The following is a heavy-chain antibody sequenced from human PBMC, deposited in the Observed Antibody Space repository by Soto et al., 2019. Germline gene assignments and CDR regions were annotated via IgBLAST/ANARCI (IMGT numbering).Heavy chain of an antibody. CDR1: GFTFSSYG. V-gene: IGHV3-33*01. D-gene: IGHD6-6*01. Sequence: QVQLVESGGGVVQPGRSLRLSCAASGFTFSSYGMHWVRQAPGKGLEWVAVIWYDGSNKYYADSVKGRFTISRDNSKNTLYLQMNSLRAEDTAVYYCARRSWGDPKGSSPNYFDYWGQGTLVTVSS. J-gene: IGHJ4*02. CDR2: IWYDGSNK. CDR3: ARRSWGDPKGSSPNYFDY.